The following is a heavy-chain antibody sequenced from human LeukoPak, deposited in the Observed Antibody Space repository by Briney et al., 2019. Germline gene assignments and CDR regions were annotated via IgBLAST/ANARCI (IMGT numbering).Heavy chain of an antibody. D-gene: IGHD3-9*01. CDR1: GGSISSRSYY. CDR3: ARLTGYSSESWFDP. V-gene: IGHV4-39*07. Sequence: PSETLSLTCSVSGGSISSRSYYWGWIRQPPGKGLEWIGSIYYSGSTYYNPSLKSRVTVSVDTSKNQFSLKLSSVTAADTAVYYCARLTGYSSESWFDPWGQGTLVTVSS. J-gene: IGHJ5*02. CDR2: IYYSGST.